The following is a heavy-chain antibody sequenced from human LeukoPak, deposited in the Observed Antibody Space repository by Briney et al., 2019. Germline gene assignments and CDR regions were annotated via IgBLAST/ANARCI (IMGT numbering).Heavy chain of an antibody. CDR2: INPNSGGT. CDR1: GYTFTGYY. J-gene: IGHJ5*02. CDR3: ARAPAAIYWFDP. D-gene: IGHD2-2*01. Sequence: ASVKVSCKASGYTFTGYYMHWVRQAPGQGLEWMGWINPNSGGTNYAQKFQGRVTMTRDTSISTAYMEPSRLRSDDTAVYYCARAPAAIYWFDPWGQGTLVTVSS. V-gene: IGHV1-2*02.